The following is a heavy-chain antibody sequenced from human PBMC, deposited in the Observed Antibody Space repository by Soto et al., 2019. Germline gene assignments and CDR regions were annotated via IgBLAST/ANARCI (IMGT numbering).Heavy chain of an antibody. J-gene: IGHJ2*01. V-gene: IGHV3-30*18. CDR2: ISYDGSNK. CDR3: AKGRSTFHYESSGYPRLKWYFDL. Sequence: GGSLRLSCAASGFTFSSYGMHWVRQAPGKGLEWVAVISYDGSNKYYADSVKGRFTISRDNSKNTLYLQVNSLRAEDTAVYYCAKGRSTFHYESSGYPRLKWYFDLWGRVSLVTVS. CDR1: GFTFSSYG. D-gene: IGHD3-22*01.